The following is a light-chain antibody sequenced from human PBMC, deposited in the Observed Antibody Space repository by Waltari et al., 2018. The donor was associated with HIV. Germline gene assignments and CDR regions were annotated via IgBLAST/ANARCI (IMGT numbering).Light chain of an antibody. V-gene: IGLV4-69*01. J-gene: IGLJ3*02. CDR1: SGHSNYA. Sequence: QPVVTQSPSASASLGASVKLTCTLSSGHSNYALAWHQQQPEKGPRYLMTVNDDGSHSKGDGIPDRFSGSSSGAERYLSISSLQSEDEADYYCQTWDTGIRVFGGGTKLTVL. CDR3: QTWDTGIRV. CDR2: VNDDGSH.